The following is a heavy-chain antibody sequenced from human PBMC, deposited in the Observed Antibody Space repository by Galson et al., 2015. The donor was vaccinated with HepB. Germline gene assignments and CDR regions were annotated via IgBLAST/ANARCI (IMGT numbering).Heavy chain of an antibody. CDR3: AREGYSYGNYYYYYGMDV. Sequence: SLRLSCAASGFTFSSYWMSWVRQAPGKGLEWVANIKQDGSEKYYVDSVKGRFTISRDNAKNSLYLQMNSLRAEDTAVYYCAREGYSYGNYYYYYGMDVWGQGTTVTVSS. V-gene: IGHV3-7*03. J-gene: IGHJ6*02. CDR2: IKQDGSEK. D-gene: IGHD5-18*01. CDR1: GFTFSSYW.